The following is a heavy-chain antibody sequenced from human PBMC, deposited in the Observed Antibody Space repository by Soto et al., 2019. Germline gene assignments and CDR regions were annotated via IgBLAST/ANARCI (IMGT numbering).Heavy chain of an antibody. J-gene: IGHJ2*01. CDR2: ISYDGSNK. D-gene: IGHD4-17*01. CDR3: AKDGKPYYGDYIYWYFDL. CDR1: GFTFSSYG. Sequence: QVQLVESGGGVVQPGRSLRLSCAASGFTFSSYGMHWVRQAPGKGLEWVAVISYDGSNKYYADSVKGRFTISRDNSKNTLYLQMNSLRAEDTAVYYCAKDGKPYYGDYIYWYFDLWGRGTLVTVSS. V-gene: IGHV3-30*18.